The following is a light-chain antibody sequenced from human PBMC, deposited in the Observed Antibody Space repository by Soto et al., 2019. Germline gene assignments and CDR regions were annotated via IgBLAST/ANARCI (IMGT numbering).Light chain of an antibody. CDR2: KAS. CDR1: ESISSW. J-gene: IGKJ5*01. Sequence: DVHRTHSPSTLSASVVYRVTITFRASESISSWLAWYQQKPGKAPKLLIYKASSLESGVPSRFSGSGSGTEFTLTINSLQADDFATYYCQQHNSFSITFGQGTRLEIK. V-gene: IGKV1-5*03. CDR3: QQHNSFSIT.